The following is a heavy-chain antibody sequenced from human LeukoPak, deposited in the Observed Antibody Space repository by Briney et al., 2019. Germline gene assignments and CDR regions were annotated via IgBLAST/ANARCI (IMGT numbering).Heavy chain of an antibody. J-gene: IGHJ3*02. CDR2: IYYSGRT. D-gene: IGHD3-10*01. CDR1: GYSISSSNW. CDR3: ARSRFDAFDI. Sequence: SDTLSLTCAVSGYSISSSNWWGWTRQPPGKGLEWIGYIYYSGRTNYNPSLKSRVTMSVDTSKNQFSLKLSSVTALDTAVYYCARSRFDAFDIWGQGTMVTVSS. V-gene: IGHV4-28*06.